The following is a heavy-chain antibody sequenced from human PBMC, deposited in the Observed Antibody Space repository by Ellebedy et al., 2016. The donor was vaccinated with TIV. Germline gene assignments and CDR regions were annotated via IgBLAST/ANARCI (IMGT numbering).Heavy chain of an antibody. CDR3: ARDPVGVGPAFDV. CDR1: GLTFRSHA. J-gene: IGHJ3*01. V-gene: IGHV3-23*01. D-gene: IGHD4-23*01. CDR2: ITESGGNT. Sequence: GESLKISCAASGLTFRSHALSWVRQAPGKGLEWVSSITESGGNTYYEASVKGRFTISRDNSKGTLYLQMNSLRAEDTAIYYCARDPVGVGPAFDVWGQGTMVTVSS.